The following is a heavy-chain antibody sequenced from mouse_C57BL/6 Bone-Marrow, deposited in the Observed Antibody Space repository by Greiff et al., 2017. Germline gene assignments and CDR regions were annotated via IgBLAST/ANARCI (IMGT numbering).Heavy chain of an antibody. CDR1: GFNIKDYD. CDR2: IDPEDGET. J-gene: IGHJ4*01. Sequence: DVQLQESGAELVKPGASVKFSCTASGFNIKDYDMYWVQQRTEQGLEWIGRIDPEDGETKYAPKFQGTATISADTSSNTAFLQLSSLTSEDAAGYYCAGGDYGDAMDYWGQGTSVTVSS. CDR3: AGGDYGDAMDY. V-gene: IGHV14-2*01. D-gene: IGHD2-4*01.